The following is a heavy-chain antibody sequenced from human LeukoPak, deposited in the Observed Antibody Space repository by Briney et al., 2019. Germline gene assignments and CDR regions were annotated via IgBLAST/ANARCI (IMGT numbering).Heavy chain of an antibody. V-gene: IGHV3-9*01. CDR1: GFTFSRYW. CDR2: ISWNSGSI. Sequence: GGSLRLSCAASGFTFSRYWMHWVRQAPGKGLEWVSGISWNSGSIGYADSVKGRFTISRDNAKNSLYLQMNSLRAEDTALYYCAKDMDTAMVGDAFDIWGQGTMVTVSS. D-gene: IGHD5-18*01. CDR3: AKDMDTAMVGDAFDI. J-gene: IGHJ3*02.